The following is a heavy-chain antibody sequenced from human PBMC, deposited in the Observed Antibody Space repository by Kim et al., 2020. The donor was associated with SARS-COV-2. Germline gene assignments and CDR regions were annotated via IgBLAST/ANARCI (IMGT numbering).Heavy chain of an antibody. V-gene: IGHV1-24*01. Sequence: ASVKVSCKVSGYTLTELSMHWVRQAPGKGLEWMGGFNPEDGETIYAQKFQGRVTMTEDTSTDTAYMELSSLRSEDTAVYYCATAPYDYYDSSRYSYYYYYGRDVWAQGTTLTLS. J-gene: IGHJ6*02. CDR2: FNPEDGET. CDR1: GYTLTELS. CDR3: ATAPYDYYDSSRYSYYYYYGRDV. D-gene: IGHD3-22*01.